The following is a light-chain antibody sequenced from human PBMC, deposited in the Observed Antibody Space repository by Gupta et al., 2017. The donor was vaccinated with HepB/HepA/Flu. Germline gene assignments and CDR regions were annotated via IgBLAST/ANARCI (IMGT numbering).Light chain of an antibody. CDR2: SPY. V-gene: IGKV1-39*02. Sequence: DIEMNQSPSFLSASVGDRVTITCRTSQNVSGYLDWYQQRLGKAPKLLISSPYFWESGVPSRFSGSGYGTEFTLTISGRQPEDFANYYCHHSISLPWSFGQGTKVDIK. CDR1: QNVSGY. CDR3: HHSISLPWS. J-gene: IGKJ1*01.